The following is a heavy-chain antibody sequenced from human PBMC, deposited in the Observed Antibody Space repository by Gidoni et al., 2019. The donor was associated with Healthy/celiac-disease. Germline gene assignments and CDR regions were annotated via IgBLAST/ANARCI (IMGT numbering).Heavy chain of an antibody. D-gene: IGHD6-13*01. Sequence: EVQLVQSGAEVKKPGASLKISCKGSGYSFTSYWIGWVRQMPGKGLEWMGIIYPGDSDTRYSPSFQGQVTISADKSISTAYLQWSSLKAWDTAMYYCARSSTSSSWFYYYYGMDVWGQGTTVTVSS. CDR1: GYSFTSYW. J-gene: IGHJ6*02. V-gene: IGHV5-51*01. CDR3: ARSSTSSSWFYYYYGMDV. CDR2: IYPGDSDT.